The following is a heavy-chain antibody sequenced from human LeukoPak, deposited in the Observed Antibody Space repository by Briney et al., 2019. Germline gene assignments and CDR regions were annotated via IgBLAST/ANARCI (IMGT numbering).Heavy chain of an antibody. CDR3: ASNLGYCSSTSCSTGYYYYYYMDV. J-gene: IGHJ6*03. CDR2: IIPIFGTA. Sequence: SVKVSCKASGGTFSSYAISWVRQAPGQGLEWMGGIIPIFGTANYAQKFQGRVTITTDESTSTAYMELSSLRSEDTAVYYCASNLGYCSSTSCSTGYYYYYYMDVWGKGTTVTVSS. V-gene: IGHV1-69*05. CDR1: GGTFSSYA. D-gene: IGHD2-2*01.